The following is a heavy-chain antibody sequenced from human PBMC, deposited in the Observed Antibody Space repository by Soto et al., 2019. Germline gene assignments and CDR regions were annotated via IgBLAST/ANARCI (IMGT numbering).Heavy chain of an antibody. CDR1: GYSFITNA. V-gene: IGHV1-3*01. Sequence: ASVKVSCKTSGYSFITNAMHWVRQAPGQRLEWLGWIKPGTGTTKYSQKFQGRVNITRDTSASTAYLELSTLRSEDTAVYYCARGGDFPLVYVDYWGQGTLVTVSS. CDR3: ARGGDFPLVYVDY. CDR2: IKPGTGTT. J-gene: IGHJ4*02. D-gene: IGHD2-8*01.